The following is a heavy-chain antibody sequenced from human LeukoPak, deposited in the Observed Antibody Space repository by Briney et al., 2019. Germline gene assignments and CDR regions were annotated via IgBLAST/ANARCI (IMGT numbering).Heavy chain of an antibody. Sequence: SVKVSCKASGGTFSSYAISWVRQAPGQGLEWMGGIIPIFGTANYAQKFQGRVTITADESTSTAYMELGSLRSEDTAVYYCARERYCSSTSCYRPQQNYYYYYMDVWGKGTTVTVSS. CDR1: GGTFSSYA. V-gene: IGHV1-69*13. J-gene: IGHJ6*03. CDR3: ARERYCSSTSCYRPQQNYYYYYMDV. D-gene: IGHD2-2*01. CDR2: IIPIFGTA.